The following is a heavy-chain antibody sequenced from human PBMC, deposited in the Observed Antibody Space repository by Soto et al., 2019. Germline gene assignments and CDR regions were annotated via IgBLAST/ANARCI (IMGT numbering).Heavy chain of an antibody. CDR1: GASISSGDYY. V-gene: IGHV4-30-4*01. Sequence: SETLSLTCTVSGASISSGDYYWSWIRQPPGEGLEWIGFIYNSGTTYYNPSLSSRVSISVDTSKNQFSLNLNFVTAADTAVYYCVRALGSRFLEWPRFDPWGQGSLVTVYS. J-gene: IGHJ5*02. D-gene: IGHD3-3*01. CDR3: VRALGSRFLEWPRFDP. CDR2: IYNSGTT.